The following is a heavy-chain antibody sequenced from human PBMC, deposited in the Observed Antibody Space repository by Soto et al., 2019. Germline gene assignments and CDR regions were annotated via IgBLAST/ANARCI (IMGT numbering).Heavy chain of an antibody. CDR3: AKDEDTSGWYSYYGMDV. Sequence: QVQLVESGGGVIQPGRSLRLSCAAFGFTFSRNDMHWVRQAPGKGLEWVALISYDGSNEYYGDSVKGRFTISRDNSKNTLYLQMNSLRAEDTGVYYCAKDEDTSGWYSYYGMDVWGQGTTVTVSS. D-gene: IGHD6-19*01. J-gene: IGHJ6*02. CDR2: ISYDGSNE. CDR1: GFTFSRND. V-gene: IGHV3-30*18.